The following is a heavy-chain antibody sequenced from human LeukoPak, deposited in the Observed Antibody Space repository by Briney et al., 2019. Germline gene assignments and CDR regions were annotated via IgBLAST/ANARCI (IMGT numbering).Heavy chain of an antibody. V-gene: IGHV1-2*02. CDR3: ARVVKGYYYDSSGYYSGYYFDY. D-gene: IGHD3-22*01. J-gene: IGHJ4*02. CDR2: INPNSGGT. Sequence: ASVKVSCKASGYTFTGYYMHWVRQAPGQGLEWMGWINPNSGGTNYAQKFQGRVTMTRDTSISTAYMELSRLRSDETAVYYCARVVKGYYYDSSGYYSGYYFDYWGQGTLVTVSS. CDR1: GYTFTGYY.